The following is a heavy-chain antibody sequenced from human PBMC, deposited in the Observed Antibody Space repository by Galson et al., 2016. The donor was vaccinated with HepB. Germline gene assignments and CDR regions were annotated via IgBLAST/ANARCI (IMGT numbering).Heavy chain of an antibody. CDR2: ISYGSNYM. Sequence: SLRLSCAGSGFIFNNYGINWVRQAPGKGLEWVSSISYGSNYMYYADSVKGRFTISRDNANNSLDLQMNSLRVEDTAVYYCARMIVGSGYRTFDLWGQGTLVTVSS. D-gene: IGHD3-22*01. CDR1: GFIFNNYG. CDR3: ARMIVGSGYRTFDL. J-gene: IGHJ5*02. V-gene: IGHV3-21*01.